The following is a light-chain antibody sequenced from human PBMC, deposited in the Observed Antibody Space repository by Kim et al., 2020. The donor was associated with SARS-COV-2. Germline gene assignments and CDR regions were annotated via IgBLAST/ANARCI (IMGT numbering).Light chain of an antibody. V-gene: IGKV1D-16*01. Sequence: DIQMTQSPSSLSASVGDRVTITCRASQDISRWLAWYQQKPGTAPKSLIYTATTLESGVPSRFSGSGSGTYFTLTISSLQPEDFATYYCQQHKSYPVTFGQGTRLEIK. J-gene: IGKJ5*01. CDR3: QQHKSYPVT. CDR1: QDISRW. CDR2: TAT.